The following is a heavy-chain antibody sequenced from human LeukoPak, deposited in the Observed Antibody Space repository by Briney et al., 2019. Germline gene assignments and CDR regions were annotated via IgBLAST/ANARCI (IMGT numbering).Heavy chain of an antibody. V-gene: IGHV4-61*02. CDR1: GGSLSSSSYY. CDR3: ARDYCGGDCYLDNWFDP. CDR2: IYTSGST. D-gene: IGHD2-21*01. J-gene: IGHJ5*02. Sequence: SETLSLTCTVSGGSLSSSSYYWGWIRQPAGKGLEWIGRIYTSGSTNYNPSLKSRVTISVDTSKNQFSLKLSSVTAADTAVYYCARDYCGGDCYLDNWFDPGGQGTLVTVSS.